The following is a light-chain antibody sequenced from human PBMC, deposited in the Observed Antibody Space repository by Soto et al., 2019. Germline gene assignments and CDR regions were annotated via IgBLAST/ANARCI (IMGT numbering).Light chain of an antibody. CDR1: SSDVGAYNY. CDR2: EVS. Sequence: QSALTQPPSASGSPGQSVTISCTGTSSDVGAYNYVSWYQQHPGKAPKFIIYEVSKRPSGVPDRFSGSKSGNTASLTISGLQAEDEADYYCCSYAGNPYVFGTGTKVTVL. J-gene: IGLJ1*01. V-gene: IGLV2-8*01. CDR3: CSYAGNPYV.